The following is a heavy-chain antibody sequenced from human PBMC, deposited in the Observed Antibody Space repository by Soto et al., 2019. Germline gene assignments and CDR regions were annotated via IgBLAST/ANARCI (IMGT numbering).Heavy chain of an antibody. CDR2: INPSVGST. D-gene: IGHD2-2*01. CDR3: ARVSCISTSCYVGYFQH. V-gene: IGHV1-46*01. Sequence: SVKVSCKASGGTFSSYTISWVRQAPGQGLEWMGIINPSVGSTSYAQKFQGRVTMTRDTSTSTVYMELSSLRSEDTAVYYCARVSCISTSCYVGYFQHWGQGTLVTVSS. CDR1: GGTFSSYT. J-gene: IGHJ1*01.